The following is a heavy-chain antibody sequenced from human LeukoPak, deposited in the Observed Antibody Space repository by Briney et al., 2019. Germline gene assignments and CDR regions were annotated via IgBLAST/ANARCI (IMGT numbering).Heavy chain of an antibody. V-gene: IGHV1-69*13. Sequence: SVKVSCKASGGTFSSYAISWVRQAPGQGLEWMGGIIPIFGTANYAQKFQGRVTITADESTSTAYMELSSLRSEDTAVYYCARNGYYESSGYYYFDYWGQGTLVTVSS. CDR3: ARNGYYESSGYYYFDY. CDR1: GGTFSSYA. D-gene: IGHD3-22*01. CDR2: IIPIFGTA. J-gene: IGHJ4*02.